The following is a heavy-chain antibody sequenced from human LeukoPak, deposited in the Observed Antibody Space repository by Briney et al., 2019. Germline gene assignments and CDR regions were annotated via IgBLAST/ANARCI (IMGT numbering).Heavy chain of an antibody. J-gene: IGHJ3*01. Sequence: PGGSLRLSCAASGFTFSNYWMSWVRQAPGKGLEWVSYISSSGSNIHYADSVKGRFTISRDNAENSLYLQMNSLRAEDTAVYYCAAYYHDSSPKAVWGQGTMVTVSS. V-gene: IGHV3-48*04. CDR3: AAYYHDSSPKAV. D-gene: IGHD3-22*01. CDR2: ISSSGSNI. CDR1: GFTFSNYW.